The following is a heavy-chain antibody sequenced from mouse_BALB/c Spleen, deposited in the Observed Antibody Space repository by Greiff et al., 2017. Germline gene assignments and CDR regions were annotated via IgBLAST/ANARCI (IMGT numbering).Heavy chain of an antibody. CDR3: AKIYYDYDGGFAY. J-gene: IGHJ3*01. V-gene: IGHV1S81*02. CDR2: INPSNGRT. CDR1: GYTFTSYW. Sequence: VKLQQPGAELVKPGASVKLSCKASGYTFTSYWMHWVKQRPGQGLEWIGEINPSNGRTNYNEKFKSKATLTVDKSSSTAYMQLSSLTSEDSAVYYCAKIYYDYDGGFAYWGQGTLVTVSA. D-gene: IGHD2-4*01.